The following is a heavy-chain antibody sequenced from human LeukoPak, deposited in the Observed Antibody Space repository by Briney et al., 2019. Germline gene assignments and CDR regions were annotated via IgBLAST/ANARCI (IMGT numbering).Heavy chain of an antibody. CDR3: AKPRTHGPGWAQFEH. CDR1: GFTFSSFA. J-gene: IGHJ4*02. V-gene: IGHV3-23*01. CDR2: FDGNGPNT. D-gene: IGHD2-8*01. Sequence: GGSLRLSCAASGFTFSSFAMTWVRQAPGKGLEWVSGFDGNGPNTYYADSVKGRWTISRDNSRNTLYLEMNSLRPEDKAIYYFAKPRTHGPGWAQFEHWGQGSLVTVSS.